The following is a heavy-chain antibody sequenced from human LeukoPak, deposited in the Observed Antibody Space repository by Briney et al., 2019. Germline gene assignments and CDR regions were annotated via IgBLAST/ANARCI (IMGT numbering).Heavy chain of an antibody. D-gene: IGHD3-22*01. V-gene: IGHV6-1*01. Sequence: SQTLSLTCAISGDSVSSNSAAWNWIRQSPSRGLEWLGRTYYRSKWYNDYALSVKSLITINPDPHKHQFSMQLNSVTPEDTAVYYCARDYYDSSGYHHPNWFDPWGQGTLVTVSS. J-gene: IGHJ5*02. CDR3: ARDYYDSSGYHHPNWFDP. CDR1: GDSVSSNSAA. CDR2: TYYRSKWYN.